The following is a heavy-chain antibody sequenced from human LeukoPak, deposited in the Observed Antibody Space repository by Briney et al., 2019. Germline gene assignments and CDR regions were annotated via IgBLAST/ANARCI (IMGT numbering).Heavy chain of an antibody. Sequence: SETLSLTCTVSGGSISSSSYYWSWIRQPPGKRPEWIGYIYYDGTTNYNPSLKSRVTISADTSKNQFSLKLSSVTAADTAVYYCARNSNYYDTSGYLYWGQGTLVTVSS. CDR1: GGSISSSSYY. D-gene: IGHD3-22*01. CDR3: ARNSNYYDTSGYLY. J-gene: IGHJ4*02. CDR2: IYYDGTT. V-gene: IGHV4-61*01.